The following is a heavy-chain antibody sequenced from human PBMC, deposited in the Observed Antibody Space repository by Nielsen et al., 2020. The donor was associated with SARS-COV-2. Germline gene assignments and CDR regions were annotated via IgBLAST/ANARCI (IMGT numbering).Heavy chain of an antibody. D-gene: IGHD1-26*01. CDR3: ARDRAIVGAYFGMDV. V-gene: IGHV4-31*03. J-gene: IGHJ6*02. Sequence: SETLSLTCTVSGGSISSGGYYWSWIRQHPGKGLEWIGYIYYSGSTYYNPSLKSRVTISVDTSKNQFSLKLSSVTAADTAVYYCARDRAIVGAYFGMDVWGQGTTVTVSS. CDR2: IYYSGST. CDR1: GGSISSGGYY.